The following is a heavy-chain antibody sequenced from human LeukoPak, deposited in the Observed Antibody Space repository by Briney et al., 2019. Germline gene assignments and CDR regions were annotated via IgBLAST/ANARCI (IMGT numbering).Heavy chain of an antibody. Sequence: GGSLRLSCAASGASVSNYYMHWVRQAPGKGLEWVSVIYSGGSIYYADSVKGRFIISRDNSKNTLDLQLNSLRAEDTAVYYCAREPPMGRYYYGMDVWGQGTTVTVSS. V-gene: IGHV3-66*01. J-gene: IGHJ6*02. CDR1: GASVSNYY. CDR2: IYSGGSI. CDR3: AREPPMGRYYYGMDV. D-gene: IGHD3-10*01.